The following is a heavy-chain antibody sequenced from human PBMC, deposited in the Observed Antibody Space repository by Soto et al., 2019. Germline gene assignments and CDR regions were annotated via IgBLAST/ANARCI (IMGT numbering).Heavy chain of an antibody. V-gene: IGHV3-23*01. J-gene: IGHJ4*02. CDR2: IRGSGDST. CDR3: AKGRISAPCRLAD. Sequence: EVQLLESGGGLVQPGESLRLSCAASGFAFSNYVMSWVRQAPGKGLEWVSGIRGSGDSTYYADSVRGRFTISRDNSRNTLYLQMDSLRAEHTAVYYCAKGRISAPCRLADWGQGTPVSAS. D-gene: IGHD2-15*01. CDR1: GFAFSNYV.